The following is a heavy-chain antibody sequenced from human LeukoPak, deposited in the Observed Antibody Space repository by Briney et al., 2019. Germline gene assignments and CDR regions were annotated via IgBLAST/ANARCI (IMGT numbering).Heavy chain of an antibody. CDR3: AKRVWFGELLPFDY. D-gene: IGHD3-10*01. Sequence: AGGSLRLSCAASGFTFSSYGMSWVRQAPGKGLEWVSAISGSGGSTYYADSVKGRFTISRDNSKNTLYLQMNSLRAEDTAVYYCAKRVWFGELLPFDYWGQGTLVTVSS. CDR2: ISGSGGST. J-gene: IGHJ4*02. V-gene: IGHV3-23*01. CDR1: GFTFSSYG.